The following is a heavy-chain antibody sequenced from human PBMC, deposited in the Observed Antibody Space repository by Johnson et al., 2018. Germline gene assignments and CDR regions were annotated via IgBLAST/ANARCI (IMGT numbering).Heavy chain of an antibody. J-gene: IGHJ6*03. V-gene: IGHV3-20*04. Sequence: VQLVQSGGGLVQPGRSLRLSCAASGFTFDDYGMSWVRQAPGKGLEWVSGINWNGGSTGYADSVKGRFTISRDNSKNTLYLQMNSLRAEDTAVYYCARRITIFPYYMYVWGKGTTVTVSS. CDR2: INWNGGST. CDR1: GFTFDDYG. CDR3: ARRITIFPYYMYV. D-gene: IGHD3-3*01.